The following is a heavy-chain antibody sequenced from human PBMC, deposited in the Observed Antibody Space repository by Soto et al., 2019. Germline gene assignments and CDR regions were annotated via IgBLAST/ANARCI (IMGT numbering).Heavy chain of an antibody. V-gene: IGHV3-23*01. CDR3: AKKSEIAVPRYYFDL. D-gene: IGHD2-21*01. CDR1: GFTFGSYA. CDR2: MNGGGGST. J-gene: IGHJ4*02. Sequence: GESLRLSCAASGFTFGSYAMSWVRQAPGKGLEWVSSMNGGGGSTYYAESVQGRFTISRDNSKNTLYLQMNSLRVEDTAVYYCAKKSEIAVPRYYFDLWGQGTLVTVSS.